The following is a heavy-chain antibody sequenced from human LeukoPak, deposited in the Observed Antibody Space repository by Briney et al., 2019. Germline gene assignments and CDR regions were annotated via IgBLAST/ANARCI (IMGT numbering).Heavy chain of an antibody. J-gene: IGHJ4*02. CDR1: GFTFSSYA. D-gene: IGHD3-3*01. V-gene: IGHV3-23*01. Sequence: GGSLRLSCAASGFTFSSYAMSWVRQAPGKGLEWVSAISGGGDSTYYADSVKGRFTISRDNSKNTLFLQMNSLRAEDTAVYYCAKDAYDFWSGYPRYYFDYWGQGTLVTVSS. CDR3: AKDAYDFWSGYPRYYFDY. CDR2: ISGGGDST.